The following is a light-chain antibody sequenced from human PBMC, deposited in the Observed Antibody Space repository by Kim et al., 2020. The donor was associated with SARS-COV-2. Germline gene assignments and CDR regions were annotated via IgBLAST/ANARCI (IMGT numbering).Light chain of an antibody. CDR2: AAS. CDR3: QQSYSTPRT. J-gene: IGKJ1*01. CDR1: QSISSY. V-gene: IGKV1-39*01. Sequence: ASVGDRVTITCRASQSISSYLNWDQQKPGEAPKLLIYAASSLQGGVPSRFSGSGSGTDFTLTISSLQPEDFATYYCQQSYSTPRTFGQGTKVDIK.